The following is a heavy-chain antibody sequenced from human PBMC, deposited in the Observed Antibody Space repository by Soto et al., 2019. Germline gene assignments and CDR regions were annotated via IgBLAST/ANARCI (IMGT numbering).Heavy chain of an antibody. CDR1: GASIAGSSY. Sequence: SETLSLTCSVSGASIAGSSYWSWIRQPAGKGLEWIGRFFLSGTTNYSPSLRSRVTMSADVSKNQFSLRLTSVTAADTALYYCARGMTPPGAPAWYYFDSWGQGTLVTVSS. CDR2: FFLSGTT. D-gene: IGHD2-8*02. V-gene: IGHV4-4*07. J-gene: IGHJ4*02. CDR3: ARGMTPPGAPAWYYFDS.